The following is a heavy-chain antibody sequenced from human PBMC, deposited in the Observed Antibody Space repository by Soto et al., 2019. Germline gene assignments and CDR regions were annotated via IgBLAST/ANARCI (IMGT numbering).Heavy chain of an antibody. Sequence: SETLSLTCTVSGGSISSGGYYWSWIRQHPGKGLEWIGYIYYSGSTYYNPPLKSRVTISVDTSKNQFSLKLSSVTAADTAVYYCARAPLEYYYGSGSYPDAFDIWGQGTMVTVSS. CDR2: IYYSGST. V-gene: IGHV4-31*03. D-gene: IGHD3-10*01. CDR3: ARAPLEYYYGSGSYPDAFDI. CDR1: GGSISSGGYY. J-gene: IGHJ3*02.